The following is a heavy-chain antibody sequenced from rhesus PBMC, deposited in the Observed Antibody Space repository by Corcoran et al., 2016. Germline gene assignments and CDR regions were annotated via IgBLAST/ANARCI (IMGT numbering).Heavy chain of an antibody. Sequence: QLQLQESGPGLVKPSETLSLTCAVSGGSVRRSNWWSWHRQPQGRGLEWIGRISGSGGSTSYNPSLTSRVTISTDTSKNQFSLKVSSVTAADTAVYYCARDWYSWNEDFDYWGQGVLVTVSS. CDR2: ISGSGGST. D-gene: IGHD1-14*01. V-gene: IGHV4-57*01. CDR3: ARDWYSWNEDFDY. CDR1: GGSVRRSNW. J-gene: IGHJ4*01.